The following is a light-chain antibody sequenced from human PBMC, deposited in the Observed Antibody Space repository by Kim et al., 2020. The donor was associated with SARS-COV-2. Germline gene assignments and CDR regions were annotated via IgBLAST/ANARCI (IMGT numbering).Light chain of an antibody. CDR3: CSYAGSDTYV. Sequence: QSALTQPRSVSGSPGQSVTISCTGTSSDVGGYSYVSWYQQHPGKAPKLMIYDVSKRPSGVPDHFSGSKSGNTASLTISGLQAEDEADYYCCSYAGSDTYVFGTGTKVTVL. CDR2: DVS. J-gene: IGLJ1*01. CDR1: SSDVGGYSY. V-gene: IGLV2-11*01.